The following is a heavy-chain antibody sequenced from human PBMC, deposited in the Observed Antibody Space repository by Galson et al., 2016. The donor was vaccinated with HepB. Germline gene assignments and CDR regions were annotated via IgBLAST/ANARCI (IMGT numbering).Heavy chain of an antibody. Sequence: QSGAEVKKPGESLQISCKASGYTFSHYWIAWVRQMPGKGLEWMGNIYPDDSNVRYGPSLEGHVTISAARSSDTAYLQWNSLRASDTAIYFCVRRGTSSGGYYYYGLDVWGQGTAVTVSS. D-gene: IGHD6-25*01. V-gene: IGHV5-51*01. CDR3: VRRGTSSGGYYYYGLDV. CDR2: IYPDDSNV. CDR1: GYTFSHYW. J-gene: IGHJ6*02.